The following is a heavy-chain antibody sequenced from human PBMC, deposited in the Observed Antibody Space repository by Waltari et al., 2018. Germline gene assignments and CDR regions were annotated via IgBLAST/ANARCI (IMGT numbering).Heavy chain of an antibody. Sequence: EVQLVESGGGLVQPGGSLKLSCAASGFPFSGSAMHWVRQASGKGLEWVGRIRSKANSYATAYAASVKGRFTISRDDSKNTAYLQMNSLKTEDTAVYYCTSIAVAAGDYWGQGTLVTVSS. V-gene: IGHV3-73*01. CDR2: IRSKANSYAT. D-gene: IGHD6-19*01. CDR3: TSIAVAAGDY. J-gene: IGHJ4*02. CDR1: GFPFSGSA.